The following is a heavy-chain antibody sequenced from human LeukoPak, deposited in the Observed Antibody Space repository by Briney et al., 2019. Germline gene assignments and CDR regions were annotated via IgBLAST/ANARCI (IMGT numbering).Heavy chain of an antibody. J-gene: IGHJ4*02. D-gene: IGHD2-15*01. CDR1: GLTFSNHA. CDR2: ISGRGRTT. Sequence: PGGSRRLSFAASGLTFSNHAMSGVRQTPGKGLQWVSVISGRGRTTEYADSVKGRFTISRDNSKNTLSLQMNSLRVEDTAIYYCAKNVVVKRYIDYWGQGTLVTVSS. V-gene: IGHV3-23*01. CDR3: AKNVVVKRYIDY.